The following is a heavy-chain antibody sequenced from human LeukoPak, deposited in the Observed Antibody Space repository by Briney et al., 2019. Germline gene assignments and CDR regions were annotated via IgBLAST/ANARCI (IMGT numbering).Heavy chain of an antibody. CDR3: ARDFLWLVDY. J-gene: IGHJ4*02. D-gene: IGHD6-19*01. CDR1: GFDFINFH. Sequence: GGSLRFSCAASGFDFINFHIHWVRQAPGKGLEWLAFVSKDGNNIYYADSVKGRFTISRDNSKSTLYLQMNSLRADDTAIYYCARDFLWLVDYWGQGTLVTVSS. CDR2: VSKDGNNI. V-gene: IGHV3-30-3*01.